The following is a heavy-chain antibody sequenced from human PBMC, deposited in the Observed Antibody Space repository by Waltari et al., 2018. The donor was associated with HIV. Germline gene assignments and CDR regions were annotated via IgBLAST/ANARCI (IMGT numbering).Heavy chain of an antibody. D-gene: IGHD2-15*01. CDR2: IFYTGST. J-gene: IGHJ6*02. V-gene: IGHV4-59*01. Sequence: QVQLQESGPGLVKPSETLSLTCSVSGGAISGYYWSWIRPSPGKGLEFIGYIFYTGSTNYHPSLKSRVTISVDTSKNQFSLRLSSVTAADTAVFYCARGGGYDSGMDVWGQGTTVTVSS. CDR1: GGAISGYY. CDR3: ARGGGYDSGMDV.